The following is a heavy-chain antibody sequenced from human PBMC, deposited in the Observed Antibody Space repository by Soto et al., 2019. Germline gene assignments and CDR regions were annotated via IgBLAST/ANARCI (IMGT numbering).Heavy chain of an antibody. Sequence: SETLSLTYTVSGGSISSYYWSWIRQPPGKGLEWIGYIYYSGSTNYNPSLKSRVTTSVDTSKNQFSLKLSSVTAADTAVYYCAGAYGDYVYVDYWGQGTLVTVSS. CDR1: GGSISSYY. CDR3: AGAYGDYVYVDY. V-gene: IGHV4-59*01. J-gene: IGHJ4*02. CDR2: IYYSGST. D-gene: IGHD4-17*01.